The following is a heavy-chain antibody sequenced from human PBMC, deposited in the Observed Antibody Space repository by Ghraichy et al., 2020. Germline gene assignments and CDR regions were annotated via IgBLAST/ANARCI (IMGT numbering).Heavy chain of an antibody. J-gene: IGHJ4*02. Sequence: SVKVSCKASGGTFSSYAISWVRQAPGQGLEWMGGIIPIFGTANYAQKFQGRVTITADESTSTAYMELSSLRSEDTAVYYCAELPPYSYGSPKFDYWGQGTLVTVSS. V-gene: IGHV1-69*13. CDR1: GGTFSSYA. CDR2: IIPIFGTA. D-gene: IGHD5-18*01. CDR3: AELPPYSYGSPKFDY.